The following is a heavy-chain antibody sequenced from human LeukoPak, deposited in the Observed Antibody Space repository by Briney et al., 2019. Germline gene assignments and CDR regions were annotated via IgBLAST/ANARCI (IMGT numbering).Heavy chain of an antibody. Sequence: LPGGSLRLSCAASGFTFSSYAMSWVRQAPGKGLEWVSAIGGSGGSTYYADSVKGRFTSSRDNSNNTLYVQMNSLRVEDTAVYYCAKSGGLSGSGRLAMDVWGQGTTVTVSS. V-gene: IGHV3-23*01. D-gene: IGHD3-10*01. J-gene: IGHJ6*02. CDR2: IGGSGGST. CDR1: GFTFSSYA. CDR3: AKSGGLSGSGRLAMDV.